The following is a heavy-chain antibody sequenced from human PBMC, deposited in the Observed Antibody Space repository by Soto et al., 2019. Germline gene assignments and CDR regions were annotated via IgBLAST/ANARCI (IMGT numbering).Heavy chain of an antibody. V-gene: IGHV3-33*01. CDR2: IWYDGSNK. CDR1: GFTFSNYG. Sequence: GGSLRLSCAASGFTFSNYGIHWVRQAPGKGLEWVAVIWYDGSNKYYADSVKGRFTVSRDNSKNTLYLQMNSLRAEDTAVYYCARHRSDYGLDYWGQGTLVTVS. J-gene: IGHJ4*02. D-gene: IGHD4-17*01. CDR3: ARHRSDYGLDY.